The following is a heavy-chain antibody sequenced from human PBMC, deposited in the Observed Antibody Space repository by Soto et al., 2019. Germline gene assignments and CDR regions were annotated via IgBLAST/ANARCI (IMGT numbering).Heavy chain of an antibody. V-gene: IGHV3-48*01. CDR2: ISSSSSTI. CDR3: ARHVGGEY. J-gene: IGHJ4*02. D-gene: IGHD3-16*01. CDR1: GFTFSSYS. Sequence: GGSLRLSCAASGFTFSSYSMNWVRQAPGKGLEWVSYISSSSSTIYYADSGKGRFTISRDNARNSLYLQMNSLRAVDTAVYYCARHVGGEYWGQGTLVTVSS.